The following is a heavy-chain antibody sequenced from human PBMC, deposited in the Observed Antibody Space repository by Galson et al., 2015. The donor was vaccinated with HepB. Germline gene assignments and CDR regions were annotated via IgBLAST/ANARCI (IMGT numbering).Heavy chain of an antibody. Sequence: CAISGDSVSGNSVTWNWIRQSPSRGLEWLGRTYYRSKWYNDYAISVKSRITINPDTSKNQFSLQLNSVTPEDTAVYYCARAVAGTLFEYWGQGTLVTISS. CDR2: TYYRSKWYN. CDR3: ARAVAGTLFEY. V-gene: IGHV6-1*01. J-gene: IGHJ4*02. CDR1: GDSVSGNSVT. D-gene: IGHD6-19*01.